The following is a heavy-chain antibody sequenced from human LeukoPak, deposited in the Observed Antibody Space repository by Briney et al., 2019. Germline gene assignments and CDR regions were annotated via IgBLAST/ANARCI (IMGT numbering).Heavy chain of an antibody. CDR3: ARRYCSTCPTGHAFDL. CDR1: GFSVSGNY. J-gene: IGHJ3*01. Sequence: PGGSLRLSCAASGFSVSGNYMSWVRQAPGRGLEWVSALNSGGNTHYADSVNGRFTISRDNSKNTLYPQMNSLRAEDTAVYYCARRYCSTCPTGHAFDLWGQGTMVTVSS. V-gene: IGHV3-53*01. CDR2: LNSGGNT. D-gene: IGHD2-2*01.